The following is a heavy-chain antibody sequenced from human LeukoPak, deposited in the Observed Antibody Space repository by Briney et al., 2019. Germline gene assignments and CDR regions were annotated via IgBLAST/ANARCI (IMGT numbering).Heavy chain of an antibody. J-gene: IGHJ4*02. CDR3: AKVPFSVYYDSSGYYYYFDY. D-gene: IGHD3-22*01. Sequence: PGGSLRLSCAASGFPFSSYAMSWVRQSPGKGLEWVSGISGSGGSTYYADSVKGRFTISRDNSKNTLYLQMNSLRAEDTAVYYCAKVPFSVYYDSSGYYYYFDYWGQGTLVTVSS. CDR1: GFPFSSYA. V-gene: IGHV3-23*01. CDR2: ISGSGGST.